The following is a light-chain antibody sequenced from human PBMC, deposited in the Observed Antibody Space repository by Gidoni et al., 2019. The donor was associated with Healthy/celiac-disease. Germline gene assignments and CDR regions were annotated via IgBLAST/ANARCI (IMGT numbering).Light chain of an antibody. J-gene: IGKJ2*01. V-gene: IGKV1-33*01. CDR3: QQYNNLLMYT. CDR1: QDISNY. CDR2: DAS. Sequence: DIQITQSPSSLSASVGDRVTITCQASQDISNYLNCYQQKPGKAPKLLIYDASNLETGVPSRFSGSGSGTDFTFTISSLQPEDIATYYCQQYNNLLMYTFGQGTKLEIK.